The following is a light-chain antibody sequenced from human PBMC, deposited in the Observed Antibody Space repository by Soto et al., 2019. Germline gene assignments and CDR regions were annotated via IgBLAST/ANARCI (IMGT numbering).Light chain of an antibody. Sequence: IPLTQSPSSLSASVGDRVTITCRASQGISSYLAWYQQKPGKAPKLLIYAASTLQSGVPSRFSGSGSETDFTLTISSLQPEDFATYYCQQLNSRGTFGGGTKVEIK. V-gene: IGKV1-9*01. J-gene: IGKJ4*01. CDR2: AAS. CDR3: QQLNSRGT. CDR1: QGISSY.